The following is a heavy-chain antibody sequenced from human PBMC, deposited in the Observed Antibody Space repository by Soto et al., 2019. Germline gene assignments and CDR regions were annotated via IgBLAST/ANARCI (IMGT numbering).Heavy chain of an antibody. J-gene: IGHJ4*02. CDR2: IKSKSHGGTT. D-gene: IGHD4-17*01. CDR3: TTGSLTTSTRAEDH. CDR1: GFTFSNAW. V-gene: IGHV3-15*01. Sequence: PGLSLRLSCAASGFTFSNAWVRWFRQPPGKGLEWVGRIKSKSHGGTTQDAAPLKGRFTISRDDSRNTLYLQMNSLEIEDTAVYYCTTGSLTTSTRAEDHWGQGTLVTVSS.